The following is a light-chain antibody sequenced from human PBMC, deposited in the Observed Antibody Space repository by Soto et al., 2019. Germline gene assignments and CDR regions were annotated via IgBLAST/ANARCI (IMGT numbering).Light chain of an antibody. Sequence: EIVLTQSPATLSLSPWERATLSCRASQSVSSNLAWYQQKPGQAPRLLIYGASTRATGIPARVSGSGSGTEFTLTISSLQSEDFAVYYCQQYDNWPYTFGPGTRLEIK. CDR2: GAS. CDR1: QSVSSN. J-gene: IGKJ5*01. CDR3: QQYDNWPYT. V-gene: IGKV3-15*01.